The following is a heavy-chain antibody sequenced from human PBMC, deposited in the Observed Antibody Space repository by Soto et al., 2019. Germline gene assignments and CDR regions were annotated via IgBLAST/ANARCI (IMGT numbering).Heavy chain of an antibody. Sequence: GGSLRLSCAASGFPFSNYWMHWVRQAPGKGLVWVSRINSDGTRTNYADSVKGRFTISRDNAENTLYLQMNSLTAEDTAVYYCARVAVGYYYMDVWGKGTTVTVSS. CDR1: GFPFSNYW. J-gene: IGHJ6*03. CDR2: INSDGTRT. CDR3: ARVAVGYYYMDV. V-gene: IGHV3-74*01.